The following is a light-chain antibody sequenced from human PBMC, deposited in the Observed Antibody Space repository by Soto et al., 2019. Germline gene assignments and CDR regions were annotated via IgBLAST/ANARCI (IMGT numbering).Light chain of an antibody. J-gene: IGKJ1*01. CDR3: QQYYSTPRT. V-gene: IGKV4-1*01. CDR2: WAS. Sequence: DIVMTQSPDSLAVSLGERATINCNSSQSVLYSSNNKNYLAWYQQKPGQPPELLIYWASTRESGVPDRFSGSGSGIDFTLTISSLQAEDVAIYYCQQYYSTPRTFGQGTKVDIK. CDR1: QSVLYSSNNKNY.